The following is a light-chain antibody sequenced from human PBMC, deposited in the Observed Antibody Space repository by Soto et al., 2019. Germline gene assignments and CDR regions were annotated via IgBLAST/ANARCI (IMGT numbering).Light chain of an antibody. CDR2: AAS. Sequence: DIQMTQSPSSVSASVGDRVTITCRASQGISRWLAWYQQKPGKAPKLLIYAASSLQSGVPSRFSGSGSGTDFTLTSSSLQPEDFATYYCQQANSFPLTFGPGTKVDIK. J-gene: IGKJ3*01. CDR3: QQANSFPLT. V-gene: IGKV1-12*01. CDR1: QGISRW.